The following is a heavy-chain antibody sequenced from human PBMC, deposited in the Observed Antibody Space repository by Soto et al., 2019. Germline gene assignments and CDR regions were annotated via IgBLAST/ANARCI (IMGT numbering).Heavy chain of an antibody. CDR2: IYPGDSDT. V-gene: IGHV5-51*01. J-gene: IGHJ6*02. CDR1: GYSFTSYW. D-gene: IGHD5-18*01. Sequence: PGESLKISCKGSGYSFTSYWIGWARQMPGKGLEWMGIIYPGDSDTRYSPSFQGQVTISADKSISTAYLQWSSLKASDTAMYYCARRGYSYGYNYYYGMDVWGQGTTVTVSS. CDR3: ARRGYSYGYNYYYGMDV.